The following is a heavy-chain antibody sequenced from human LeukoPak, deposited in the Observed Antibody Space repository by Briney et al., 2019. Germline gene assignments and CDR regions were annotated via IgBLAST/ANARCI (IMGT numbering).Heavy chain of an antibody. J-gene: IGHJ4*02. CDR1: GGSISSYY. V-gene: IGHV4-59*01. CDR2: IYYSGST. D-gene: IGHD3-22*01. Sequence: PSETLSLTCTVSGGSISSYYWSWIRQPPGKGLEWIGYIYYSGSTNYNPSLKSRVTISVDTSKNQFSLKLSSVTAADTAVYYCARDTQDYYDSSGYPVLWGQGTLVTVSS. CDR3: ARDTQDYYDSSGYPVL.